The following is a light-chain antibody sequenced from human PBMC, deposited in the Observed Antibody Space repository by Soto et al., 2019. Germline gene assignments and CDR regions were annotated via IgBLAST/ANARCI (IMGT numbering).Light chain of an antibody. CDR1: QTVRSH. V-gene: IGKV3-15*01. J-gene: IGKJ3*01. Sequence: EIVLTQSPATLSVSPGERVTLSCRASQTVRSHLAWYRQRPGQVPRLLLYDASSRATGIPARFSGTGSGTEFALTISNLQSEDFAIYYCQQYNTWPFTFGRGTRVDFK. CDR2: DAS. CDR3: QQYNTWPFT.